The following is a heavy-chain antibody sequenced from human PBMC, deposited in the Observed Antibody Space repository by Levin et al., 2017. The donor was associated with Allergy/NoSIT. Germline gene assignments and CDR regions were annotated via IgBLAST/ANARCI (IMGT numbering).Heavy chain of an antibody. V-gene: IGHV3-30-3*01. J-gene: IGHJ4*02. D-gene: IGHD6-19*01. CDR2: ISYDGSNK. Sequence: GESLKISCAASGFTFSSYAMHWVRQAPGKGLEWVAVISYDGSNKYYADSVKGRFTISRDNSKNTLYLQMNSLRAEDTAVYYCARWKGSSGHTGDYWGQGTLVTVSS. CDR1: GFTFSSYA. CDR3: ARWKGSSGHTGDY.